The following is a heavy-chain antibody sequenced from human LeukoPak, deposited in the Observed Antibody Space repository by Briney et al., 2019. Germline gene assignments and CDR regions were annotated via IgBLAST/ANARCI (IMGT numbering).Heavy chain of an antibody. J-gene: IGHJ4*02. D-gene: IGHD1-26*01. CDR2: IYHSGSA. Sequence: SETLSLTCAVSGGSVSSSNWWNWVRQPPGKGLEWIGEIYHSGSANYNPSLKSRVTISVDISKNQFSLKMSSVTAADTAVYYCAREDSGSYHFDYWGQGTLVTVSS. CDR3: AREDSGSYHFDY. CDR1: GGSVSSSNW. V-gene: IGHV4-4*02.